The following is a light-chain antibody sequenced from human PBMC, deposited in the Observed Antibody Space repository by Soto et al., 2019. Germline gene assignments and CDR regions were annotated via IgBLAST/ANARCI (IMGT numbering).Light chain of an antibody. J-gene: IGKJ1*01. Sequence: DIQLTQSPCPLSPSVGDGVPITFRASQRISTWLAWYQQKPGKAPKLLISDASSLETGVPSRFSGSGSGTEFTLTINSLQPDDFATYYCQQYKSYWTFGQGTKVDI. CDR1: QRISTW. CDR3: QQYKSYWT. V-gene: IGKV1-5*01. CDR2: DAS.